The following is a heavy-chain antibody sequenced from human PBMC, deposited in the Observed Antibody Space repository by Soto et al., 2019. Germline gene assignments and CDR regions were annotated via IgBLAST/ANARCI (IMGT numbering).Heavy chain of an antibody. CDR3: AREGCSGGSCYLTTRGYFDY. D-gene: IGHD2-15*01. V-gene: IGHV4-59*01. Sequence: SETLSLTCTVSGASITTYYWSWIRQPPGQGLEWIGYISYSGSTDYHPSLKSRVTISFDAAKNQISLQVRSATAADAAVYYCAREGCSGGSCYLTTRGYFDYWGQGTLVT. CDR1: GASITTYY. J-gene: IGHJ4*02. CDR2: ISYSGST.